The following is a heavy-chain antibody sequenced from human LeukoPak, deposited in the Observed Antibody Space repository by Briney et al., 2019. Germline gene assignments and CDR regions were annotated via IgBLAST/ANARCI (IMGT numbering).Heavy chain of an antibody. CDR1: GXSISSSY. Sequence: PSETLSLTCTVSGXSISSSYWSWIRQPPGKGLEWIVYIYYRGSTNYNPSLKSRVTISIDTSKSQFSLKLRSVTAADTAMYYCARDLGIAAADTFRWFDPWGQGTLVTVSS. V-gene: IGHV4-59*01. J-gene: IGHJ5*02. CDR2: IYYRGST. CDR3: ARDLGIAAADTFRWFDP. D-gene: IGHD6-13*01.